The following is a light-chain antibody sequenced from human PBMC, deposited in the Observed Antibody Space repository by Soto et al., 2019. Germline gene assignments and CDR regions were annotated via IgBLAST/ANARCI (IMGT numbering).Light chain of an antibody. Sequence: QSVLTQPPSVSGAPGQRVTLSCTGNSSNLGAGYDVHWYQQLPGTAPKLLIYRNNRRPSEVPDRFSGSKSGTSASLAISGLQSDDEADYYCATWDDSLNGPVFGGGTKVTVL. J-gene: IGLJ3*02. CDR2: RNN. V-gene: IGLV1-44*01. CDR3: ATWDDSLNGPV. CDR1: SSNLGAGYD.